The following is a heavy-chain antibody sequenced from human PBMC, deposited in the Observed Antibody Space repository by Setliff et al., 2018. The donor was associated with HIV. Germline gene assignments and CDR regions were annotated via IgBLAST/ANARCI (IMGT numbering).Heavy chain of an antibody. V-gene: IGHV5-51*01. CDR1: GYSFTSYW. CDR3: ARRPVSDTFDV. Sequence: GESLKISCKGFGYSFTSYWIGWVRQMPGKGLEWMGIIYPGDSDTRYGPSFEGQVTISADWSITTAFLQWNSLKASDTAMYYCARRPVSDTFDVWGQGTMVTVSS. CDR2: IYPGDSDT. J-gene: IGHJ3*01.